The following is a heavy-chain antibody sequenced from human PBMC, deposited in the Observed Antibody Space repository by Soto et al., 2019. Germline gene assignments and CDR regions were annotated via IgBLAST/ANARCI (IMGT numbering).Heavy chain of an antibody. CDR2: IYYSGST. Sequence: QVQLQESGPGLVKPSETLSLTCTVSGGSISSYYWSWIRQPPGKGLEWIGYIYYSGSTNYNPSLKSRVTISVDTSKNQSSLKLSSVTAADTAVYYCARKPWSNWFDPWGQGTLVTVSS. CDR3: ARKPWSNWFDP. D-gene: IGHD1-1*01. V-gene: IGHV4-59*08. CDR1: GGSISSYY. J-gene: IGHJ5*02.